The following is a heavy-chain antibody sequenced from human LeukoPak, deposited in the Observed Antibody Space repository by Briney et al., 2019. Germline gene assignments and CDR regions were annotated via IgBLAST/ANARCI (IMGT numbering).Heavy chain of an antibody. CDR1: GGSISSSSYY. J-gene: IGHJ4*02. V-gene: IGHV4-39*01. CDR3: ARGVGVTAILYYFDY. D-gene: IGHD2-21*02. Sequence: SETLSLTCTVSGGSISSSSYYWGWIRQPPGKGLEWIGSIYYSGSTYYNPSLKSRVTTSVDTSKNQFPLKLSSVTAADTAVYYCARGVGVTAILYYFDYWGLGTLVTVSS. CDR2: IYYSGST.